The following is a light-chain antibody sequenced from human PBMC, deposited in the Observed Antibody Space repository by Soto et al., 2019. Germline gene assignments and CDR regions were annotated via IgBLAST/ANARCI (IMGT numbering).Light chain of an antibody. CDR3: QQASSFPLT. CDR2: GAS. Sequence: IQMTQSPSSVSASVGDSVTITCRASQLISSWLAWYQVKPGKAPKRLIYGASNRESGVPSRFSGSESGTLFTLTINSLQPEDFATYYCQQASSFPLTFGGGTEVEV. CDR1: QLISSW. V-gene: IGKV1-12*01. J-gene: IGKJ4*01.